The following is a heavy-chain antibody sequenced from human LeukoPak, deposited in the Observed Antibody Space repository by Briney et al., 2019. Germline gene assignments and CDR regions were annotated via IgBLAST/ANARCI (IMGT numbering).Heavy chain of an antibody. CDR1: GGSFSGYY. J-gene: IGHJ6*03. Sequence: PSETLSLTCAVYGGSFSGYYWSWIRQPPGKGLEWIGEINHSGSTNYNPSLKSRVTISVDTSKNQFSLKLSSVTAADTAVYYCARGSGPPFFCSGYPYYYYYYMDVWGKGTTVTVSS. CDR3: ARGSGPPFFCSGYPYYYYYYMDV. D-gene: IGHD3-3*01. V-gene: IGHV4-34*01. CDR2: INHSGST.